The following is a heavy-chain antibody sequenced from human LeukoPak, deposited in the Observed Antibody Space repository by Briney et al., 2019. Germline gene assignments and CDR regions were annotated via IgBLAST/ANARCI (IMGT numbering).Heavy chain of an antibody. CDR3: AKTTVTYYYYYGMDV. V-gene: IGHV3-23*01. J-gene: IGHJ6*02. Sequence: GGSLRLSCAVSGLTFSSYAMSWVRQAPGKGLEWVSAISGSGASTYYADSVKGRFTISRDNSKNALYLQMHSLRAEDTAVYYCAKTTVTYYYYYGMDVWGQGTTVTVSS. CDR1: GLTFSSYA. D-gene: IGHD4-17*01. CDR2: ISGSGAST.